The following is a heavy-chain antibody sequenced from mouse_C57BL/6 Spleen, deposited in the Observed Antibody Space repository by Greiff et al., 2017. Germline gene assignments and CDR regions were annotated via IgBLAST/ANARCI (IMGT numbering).Heavy chain of an antibody. CDR3: ARDYYGSSLDY. CDR1: GFSLTSYA. V-gene: IGHV2-9-1*01. J-gene: IGHJ2*01. D-gene: IGHD1-1*01. CDR2: IWTGGGT. Sequence: VMLVESGPGLVAPSPSLSITCTVSGFSLTSYAISWVRQPPGKGLEWLGVIWTGGGTNYNSALNSRLSISKDNSKSQVFLKMNSLQTSDTARYYCARDYYGSSLDYWGQGTTLTVSS.